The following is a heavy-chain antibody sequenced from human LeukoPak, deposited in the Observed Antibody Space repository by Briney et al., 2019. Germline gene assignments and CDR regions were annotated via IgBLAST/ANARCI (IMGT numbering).Heavy chain of an antibody. D-gene: IGHD3-10*01. CDR1: GGSISSGSYY. CDR2: IYTSGNT. Sequence: SETLSLTCTVSGGSISSGSYYWNWIRQPAGKGLEWIGRIYTSGNTNYNPSLKSRVTISVDTSKNPFSLKLSSVTAADTAVYYCAREGLNMVRGVIPKEAWGWFDPWGQGTLVTVSS. V-gene: IGHV4-61*02. CDR3: AREGLNMVRGVIPKEAWGWFDP. J-gene: IGHJ5*02.